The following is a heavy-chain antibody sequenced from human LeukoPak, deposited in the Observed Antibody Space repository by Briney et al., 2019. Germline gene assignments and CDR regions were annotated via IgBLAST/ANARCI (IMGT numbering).Heavy chain of an antibody. V-gene: IGHV3-11*01. J-gene: IGHJ4*02. CDR1: GFTFSDYY. Sequence: GGSLRLSCAASGFTFSDYYMSWIRQAPGKGLEWVSYISSSGSTIYYADSVKGRFIISRDNAKNSLYLQMNSLRAEDTAVYYCARGLGSGWPYYFDCWGQGTLVTVSS. CDR3: ARGLGSGWPYYFDC. CDR2: ISSSGSTI. D-gene: IGHD6-19*01.